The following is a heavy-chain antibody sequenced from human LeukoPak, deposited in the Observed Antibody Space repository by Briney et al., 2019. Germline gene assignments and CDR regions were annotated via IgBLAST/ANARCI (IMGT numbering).Heavy chain of an antibody. J-gene: IGHJ4*02. V-gene: IGHV4-39*01. D-gene: IGHD6-19*01. Sequence: SETLSLTCIVSSGSISGSTYYWGWVRQPPGKGLEWIGSIYYSGSAYYKPSLKSRVTISVDTSKNQFSLRLSSVTAADTAVYYCATPISGGHSFDYWGQGALVTVSS. CDR2: IYYSGSA. CDR1: SGSISGSTYY. CDR3: ATPISGGHSFDY.